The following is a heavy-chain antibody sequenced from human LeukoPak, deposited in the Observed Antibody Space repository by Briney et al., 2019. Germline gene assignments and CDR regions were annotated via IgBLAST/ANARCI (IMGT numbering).Heavy chain of an antibody. CDR3: ASYGDYADY. Sequence: SETLSLTCTVSGGSISSGDNYWSWIRQPPGKGLEWIGYIYYSGSTYYNPSLNSRLTISVDTSKNQVSLKLSSVTAADTAVYYCASYGDYADYWGQGTLVTVSS. J-gene: IGHJ4*02. V-gene: IGHV4-30-4*01. CDR2: IYYSGST. CDR1: GGSISSGDNY. D-gene: IGHD4-17*01.